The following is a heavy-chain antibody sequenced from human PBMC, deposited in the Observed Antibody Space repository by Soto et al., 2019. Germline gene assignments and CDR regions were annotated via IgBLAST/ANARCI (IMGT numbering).Heavy chain of an antibody. D-gene: IGHD3-3*01. CDR1: GFSFGDYW. Sequence: GGSLRLSCAASGFSFGDYWMIWVRQAPGKGLEWVAHMKKDGSEKYYVDSVKGRFTVSRDNTKSSLYLQMSSLRAEDTAVYYCAKLGSGYYTGLYFDYWGQGTLVTVSS. CDR2: MKKDGSEK. V-gene: IGHV3-7*03. CDR3: AKLGSGYYTGLYFDY. J-gene: IGHJ4*02.